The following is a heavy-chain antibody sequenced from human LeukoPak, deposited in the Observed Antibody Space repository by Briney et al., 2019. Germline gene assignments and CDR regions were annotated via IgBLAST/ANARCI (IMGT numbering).Heavy chain of an antibody. CDR1: GYTFTSYY. CDR3: ARDSGYSSGWPKYYFDY. CDR2: INPSGGST. V-gene: IGHV1-46*03. J-gene: IGHJ4*02. D-gene: IGHD6-19*01. Sequence: ASVKVSCKASGYTFTSYYMHWVRHAPGQGLEWMGIINPSGGSTSYAQKFQGRFTMTSDTSTSTVYIELSSLRSEDTAVYYCARDSGYSSGWPKYYFDYWGQGTLVTVSS.